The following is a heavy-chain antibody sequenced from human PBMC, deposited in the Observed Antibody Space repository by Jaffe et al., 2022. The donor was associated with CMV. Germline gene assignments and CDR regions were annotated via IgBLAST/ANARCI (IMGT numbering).Heavy chain of an antibody. CDR2: IIPIFGTA. CDR1: GGTFSSYA. D-gene: IGHD6-19*01. CDR3: ARDSFLGGQQLDEQWLVFDY. Sequence: QVQLVQSGAEVKKPGSSVKVSCKASGGTFSSYAISWVRQAPGQGLEWMGGIIPIFGTANYAQKFQGRVTITADESTSTAYMELSSLRSEDTAVYYCARDSFLGGQQLDEQWLVFDYWGQGTLVTVSS. V-gene: IGHV1-69*01. J-gene: IGHJ4*02.